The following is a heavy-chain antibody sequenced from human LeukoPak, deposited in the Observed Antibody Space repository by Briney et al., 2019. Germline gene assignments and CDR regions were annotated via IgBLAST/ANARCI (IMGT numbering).Heavy chain of an antibody. D-gene: IGHD4-17*01. CDR2: IYHCGST. Sequence: SETLSLTCTVSGYSISSGYYWGWIRQPPGKGLEWIGSIYHCGSTYYNPSLKSRVTISVDTSKNQFSLKLSSVTAADTAVYYCARDQRALEYGDYGNDAFDIWGQGTMVTVSS. CDR1: GYSISSGYY. CDR3: ARDQRALEYGDYGNDAFDI. V-gene: IGHV4-38-2*02. J-gene: IGHJ3*02.